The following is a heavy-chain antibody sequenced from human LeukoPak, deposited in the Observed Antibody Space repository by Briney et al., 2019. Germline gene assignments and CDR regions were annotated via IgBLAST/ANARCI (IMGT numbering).Heavy chain of an antibody. Sequence: SVKVSCKASGGTFSSYAISWVRQAPGQGLEWMGRIIPILGIANYAQKFQGRVTITADKSTSTAYMELSSLRSEDTAVYYCASSGLGRIMITFGASGNAFDIWGQGTMVTVSS. D-gene: IGHD3-16*01. J-gene: IGHJ3*02. CDR1: GGTFSSYA. V-gene: IGHV1-69*04. CDR2: IIPILGIA. CDR3: ASSGLGRIMITFGASGNAFDI.